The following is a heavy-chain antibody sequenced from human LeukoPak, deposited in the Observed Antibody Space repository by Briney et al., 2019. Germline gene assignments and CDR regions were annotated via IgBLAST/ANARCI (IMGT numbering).Heavy chain of an antibody. J-gene: IGHJ4*02. CDR3: ARPNGGN. CDR2: INYSGST. CDR1: GGSISTYY. Sequence: SETLSLTCAVSGGSISTYYWSWIRQPPGKGLEWIGYINYSGSTNYNPSLKSRVSISVDTSKNQFSLKLSSVTAADTAVYYCARPNGGNWGQGTLVTVSS. V-gene: IGHV4-59*08. D-gene: IGHD3-16*01.